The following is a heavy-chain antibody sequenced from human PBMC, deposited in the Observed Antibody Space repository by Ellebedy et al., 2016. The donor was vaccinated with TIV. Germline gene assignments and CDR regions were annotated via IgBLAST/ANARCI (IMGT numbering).Heavy chain of an antibody. D-gene: IGHD2-21*02. V-gene: IGHV3-74*01. J-gene: IGHJ4*02. CDR1: GFTFSTYW. CDR2: INTGGSTT. CDR3: ARVEVTEDY. Sequence: GGSLTLSXVASGFTFSTYWMHWVRQAPGKGPASVASINTGGSTTTYADSVKGRFTISRDNAKSTLYLQMNSLRVEDTAVYYCARVEVTEDYWGQGTLVTVSS.